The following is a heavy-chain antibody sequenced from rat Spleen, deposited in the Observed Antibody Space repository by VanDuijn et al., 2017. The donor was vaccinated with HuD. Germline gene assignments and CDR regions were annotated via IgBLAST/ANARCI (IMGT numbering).Heavy chain of an antibody. CDR3: ARHSNWGFDY. Sequence: EVQLVETGGGLVQPGRSLKLSCVASGFTFSSYWMYWIRQAPGKGLEWVSSINTDGGSTYYSDFVKGRFTISRDNAENTVYLQMDSLRSEDTATYYCARHSNWGFDYWGQGVMVTVSS. V-gene: IGHV5-58*01. CDR2: INTDGGST. D-gene: IGHD5-1*01. CDR1: GFTFSSYW. J-gene: IGHJ2*01.